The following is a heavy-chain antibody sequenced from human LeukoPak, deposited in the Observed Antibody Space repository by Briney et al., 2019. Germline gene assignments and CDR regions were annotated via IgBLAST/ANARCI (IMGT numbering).Heavy chain of an antibody. CDR2: IYYSGST. D-gene: IGHD3-3*01. J-gene: IGHJ5*02. CDR1: GGSISSGDYY. Sequence: PSQTLSLTCTVSGGSISSGDYYWSWIRQPPGKGLEWIGYIYYSGSTYYNPSLKSRVTISVDTSKNQFSLKLSSVTAADTAVHYCAREGKLRFLGDRRIDPWGQGTLATVSS. V-gene: IGHV4-30-4*08. CDR3: AREGKLRFLGDRRIDP.